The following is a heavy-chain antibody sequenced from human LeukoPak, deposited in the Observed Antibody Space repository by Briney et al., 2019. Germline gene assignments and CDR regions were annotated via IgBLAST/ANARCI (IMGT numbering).Heavy chain of an antibody. D-gene: IGHD2-2*01. J-gene: IGHJ4*02. Sequence: PGGSLRLSCAASGFTFSTYSMNWVRQAPGKGLEWGSSISSSSSYIYYADSVKGRFTISRDNAKNSLYLQMNSLRAEDTAVYYCATGEDCSSTSCYEGYWGQGTLVTVSS. CDR2: ISSSSSYI. V-gene: IGHV3-21*01. CDR1: GFTFSTYS. CDR3: ATGEDCSSTSCYEGY.